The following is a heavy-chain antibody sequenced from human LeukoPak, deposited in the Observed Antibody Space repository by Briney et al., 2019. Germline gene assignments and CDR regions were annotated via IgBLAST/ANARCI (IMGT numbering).Heavy chain of an antibody. J-gene: IGHJ4*02. Sequence: ASVKVSCKASGYTFTDYYIHWVRQAPGQGLEWVGWINPNSGATNYAQTFQGRVTMTRDTSISTAYMELSRLRSDDTAVYYCARPSITGTNALAYWGQGTLVTVSS. D-gene: IGHD1-20*01. CDR1: GYTFTDYY. V-gene: IGHV1-2*02. CDR2: INPNSGAT. CDR3: ARPSITGTNALAY.